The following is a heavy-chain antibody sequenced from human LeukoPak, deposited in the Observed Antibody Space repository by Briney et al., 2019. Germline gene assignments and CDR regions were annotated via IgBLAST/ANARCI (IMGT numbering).Heavy chain of an antibody. CDR3: AKDKSSSSKNFDF. D-gene: IGHD6-13*01. V-gene: IGHV3-30*02. J-gene: IGHJ4*02. CDR2: IRYDGGNK. CDR1: GFTFGSCG. Sequence: PGGSLRLSCAASGFTFGSCGMHWVRQAPGKGLEWVAFIRYDGGNKYYEDSVKGRFTISRDNSKNTLYLQMNSLRAEDTAVYYCAKDKSSSSKNFDFWGQGTLVTVSS.